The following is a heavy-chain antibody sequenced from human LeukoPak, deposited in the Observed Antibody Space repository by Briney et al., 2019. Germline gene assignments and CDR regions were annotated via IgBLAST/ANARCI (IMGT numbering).Heavy chain of an antibody. CDR2: FDPEDGET. CDR1: GYTLTELS. V-gene: IGHV1-24*01. D-gene: IGHD6-6*01. CDR3: ATKWHSSSPGYYYYYMDV. J-gene: IGHJ6*03. Sequence: ASVMVSCKVSGYTLTELSMHWVRQAPGKGLEWMGGFDPEDGETIYAQKFQGRVTMTEDTSTDTAYMELSSLRSEDTAVYYCATKWHSSSPGYYYYYMDVWGKGTTVTVSS.